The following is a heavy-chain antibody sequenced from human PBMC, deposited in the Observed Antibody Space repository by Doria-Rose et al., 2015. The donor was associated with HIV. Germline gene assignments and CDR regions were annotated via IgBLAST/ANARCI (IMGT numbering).Heavy chain of an antibody. J-gene: IGHJ4*02. D-gene: IGHD6-13*01. Sequence: QWGPVLVKPTETLTLTCTVSGVSLSSPGMGVSWIRQPPGKALEWLANMFSDDERSYKTSLKSRLTICRSTSKSQVVLTMTDMDPVDTATYYCARIKSSRWYHKYYFDFWGQGTLAIVSA. CDR2: MFSDDER. V-gene: IGHV2-26*01. CDR3: ARIKSSRWYHKYYFDF. CDR1: GVSLSSPGMG.